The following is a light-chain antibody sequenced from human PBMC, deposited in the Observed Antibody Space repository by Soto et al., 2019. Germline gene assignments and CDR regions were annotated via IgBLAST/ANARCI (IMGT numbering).Light chain of an antibody. CDR3: QTWGTGILV. J-gene: IGLJ3*02. CDR2: VNSDGSH. CDR1: SGHSSNP. Sequence: VLTQSPSASASLGASVKLTCTLSSGHSSNPIAWHQQQPEKGPRYLMKVNSDGSHNKGDEIPDRFSGSSSGAERYLTISSLQSEDEADYYCQTWGTGILVFGGGTKLTVL. V-gene: IGLV4-69*01.